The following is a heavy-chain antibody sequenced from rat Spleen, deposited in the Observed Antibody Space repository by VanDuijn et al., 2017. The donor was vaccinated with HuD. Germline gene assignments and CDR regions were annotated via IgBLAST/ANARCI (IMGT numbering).Heavy chain of an antibody. V-gene: IGHV3-1*01. Sequence: QLQESGPGLVKPSQSLSLTCSVTGYSITNNYWGWIRKFPGNKMEWIGHISYSGSTSYNPSLKSRISITRDTSKNQFFLHLNSVTTEDTATYYCARYIGNNSGFAYWGQGTLVTVSS. CDR2: ISYSGST. J-gene: IGHJ3*01. CDR3: ARYIGNNSGFAY. CDR1: GYSITNNY. D-gene: IGHD4-3*01.